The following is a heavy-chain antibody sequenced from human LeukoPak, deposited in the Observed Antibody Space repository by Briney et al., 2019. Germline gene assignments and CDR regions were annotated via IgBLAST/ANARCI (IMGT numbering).Heavy chain of an antibody. CDR2: INHSGST. J-gene: IGHJ6*03. CDR3: ARVFYYDSSGYYSRLGCMDV. Sequence: SETLSLTCAVYGGSFSGYYWSWIRQPPGKGLEWIGEINHSGSTNYNPSLKSRVTISVDTSKNHFSLKLSSVTAADTAVYYCARVFYYDSSGYYSRLGCMDVWGKGTTVTVSS. CDR1: GGSFSGYY. D-gene: IGHD3-22*01. V-gene: IGHV4-34*01.